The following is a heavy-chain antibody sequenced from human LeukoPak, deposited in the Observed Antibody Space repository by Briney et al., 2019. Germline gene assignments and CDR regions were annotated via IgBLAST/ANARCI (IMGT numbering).Heavy chain of an antibody. CDR3: AKDYSGSYYLIDF. Sequence: GGSLRLACAASGCTFSNYAMSWVRQAPGKGLEWVSAISGSGGGTYYADSVKGRFTISRDTSKNTLYLQMNSLRAEDTAIYYCAKDYSGSYYLIDFWGQGTLVTVSS. CDR1: GCTFSNYA. CDR2: ISGSGGGT. D-gene: IGHD1-26*01. V-gene: IGHV3-23*01. J-gene: IGHJ4*02.